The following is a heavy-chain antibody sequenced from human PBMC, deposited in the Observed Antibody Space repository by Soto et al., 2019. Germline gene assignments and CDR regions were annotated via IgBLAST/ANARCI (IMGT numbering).Heavy chain of an antibody. D-gene: IGHD3-22*01. CDR1: GFTFSGYW. V-gene: IGHV3-7*01. Sequence: GGSLRLSCAASGFTFSGYWMSWVHQAPGKGLDWVATIKHDGSERHCVDSVKGRFTISRDNAKNSLYLEMKSLRVEDTAIYYCARGPLDSTATFWGQGTRVTVYS. CDR2: IKHDGSER. J-gene: IGHJ4*02. CDR3: ARGPLDSTATF.